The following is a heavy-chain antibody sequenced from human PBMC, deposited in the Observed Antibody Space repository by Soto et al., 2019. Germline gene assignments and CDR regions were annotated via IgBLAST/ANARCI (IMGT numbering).Heavy chain of an antibody. Sequence: SETLSLTCTVSGGSISSSYWSWIRQPPGKGLECIGHIYYSGSTNYNPSLKSRVTISVDTSKNQFSLRLSSVTAADTAVYYCARVARSCSGGSCYDNGFDPWGQGTLVTVSS. CDR1: GGSISSSY. CDR2: IYYSGST. CDR3: ARVARSCSGGSCYDNGFDP. J-gene: IGHJ5*02. V-gene: IGHV4-59*01. D-gene: IGHD2-15*01.